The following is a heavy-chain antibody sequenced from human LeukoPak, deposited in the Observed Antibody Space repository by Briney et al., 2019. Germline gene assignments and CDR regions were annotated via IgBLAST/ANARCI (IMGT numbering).Heavy chain of an antibody. J-gene: IGHJ2*01. Sequence: SETLSLTCAVYGGSFSGYYWSWIHQPPGKGLEWIGEINHSGSTNYNPSLKSRVTISVDTSKNQFSLKLSSVTAADTAVYYCARASFRIAARPGYFDLWGRGTLVTVSS. CDR1: GGSFSGYY. CDR3: ARASFRIAARPGYFDL. D-gene: IGHD6-6*01. V-gene: IGHV4-34*01. CDR2: INHSGST.